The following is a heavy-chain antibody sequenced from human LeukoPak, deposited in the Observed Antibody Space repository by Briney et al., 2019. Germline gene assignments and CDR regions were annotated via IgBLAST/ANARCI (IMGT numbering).Heavy chain of an antibody. V-gene: IGHV4-39*01. J-gene: IGHJ6*03. D-gene: IGHD2-2*01. CDR2: VFYSGRT. Sequence: SETLSLTCTVSGGSIPTKNFYWGWIRQPPGKGLEWIGSVFYSGRTYYNPSLKSRVTIFVDPSKNQFSLNLRSVTAADTAVYYCARGGCSSTSCYYMDVWGEGTTVTVSS. CDR3: ARGGCSSTSCYYMDV. CDR1: GGSIPTKNFY.